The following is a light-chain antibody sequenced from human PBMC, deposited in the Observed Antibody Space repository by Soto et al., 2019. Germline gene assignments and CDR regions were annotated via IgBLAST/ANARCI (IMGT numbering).Light chain of an antibody. V-gene: IGLV2-14*01. CDR3: SSYTDSATRV. J-gene: IGLJ1*01. Sequence: QSALTQPASVSGSPGQSITISCTGTNSDVGGYDYVSWYQQYPGKAPKVIIYEVRKRPSGISNRFSGSKSGNMASLTISGLKAVDEADYYCSSYTDSATRVFGTGTKVTVL. CDR1: NSDVGGYDY. CDR2: EVR.